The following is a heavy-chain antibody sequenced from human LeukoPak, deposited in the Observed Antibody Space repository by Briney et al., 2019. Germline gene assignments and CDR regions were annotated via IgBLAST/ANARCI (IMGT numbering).Heavy chain of an antibody. CDR2: ISSSGANI. V-gene: IGHV3-23*01. D-gene: IGHD2-21*01. J-gene: IGHJ4*02. Sequence: PGGSLTLSCPASGLNLENHCMSWVRQAPENGLEWVSSISSSGANIYYAVSVKGRFTIPRDNSKTTVYLQVNSLRAEDTAVYYCAKSVDSIVTLCDYWGQGTLVAVSS. CDR3: AKSVDSIVTLCDY. CDR1: GLNLENHC.